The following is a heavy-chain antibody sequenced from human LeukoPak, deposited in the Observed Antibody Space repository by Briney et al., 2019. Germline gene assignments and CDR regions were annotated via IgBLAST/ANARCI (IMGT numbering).Heavy chain of an antibody. J-gene: IGHJ4*02. CDR1: GFDLSTYE. CDR2: ISGTGVRT. V-gene: IGHV3-23*01. CDR3: AKGARPDYYETSGHFDH. D-gene: IGHD3-22*01. Sequence: GGSLRLSCAASGFDLSTYEMNWVRQAPGKGLEWVSAISGTGVRTYYADSVKGRFSISRDNYKNTLYLQMNSLRAEDTAVYYCAKGARPDYYETSGHFDHWGQGTLVTVSS.